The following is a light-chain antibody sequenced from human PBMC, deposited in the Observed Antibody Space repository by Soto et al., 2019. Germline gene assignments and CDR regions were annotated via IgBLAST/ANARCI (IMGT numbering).Light chain of an antibody. CDR3: QQGYSTPWT. V-gene: IGKV1-39*01. CDR1: QSVTTY. Sequence: DIQMTQSPSSLSASVGDRVTITCRASQSVTTYLHWYQQKAGEAPKLLIYAISNLQSGVSSRFSGSGSGTDFSLTINTLQPEDFATYDCQQGYSTPWTFGQGTKVEIK. CDR2: AIS. J-gene: IGKJ1*01.